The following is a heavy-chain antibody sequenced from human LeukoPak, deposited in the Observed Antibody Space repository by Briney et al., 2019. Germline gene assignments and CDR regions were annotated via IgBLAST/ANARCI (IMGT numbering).Heavy chain of an antibody. J-gene: IGHJ4*02. CDR3: AKETGPRRYYSDSSGYRPYYFDY. Sequence: GGSLRLSCGASGFTFSNYAMSWVRQAPGEGLEWVSGISGSGGRTYNADSVKGRFTISRDNSRNTLYLQMNSLRGEDTAVYYCAKETGPRRYYSDSSGYRPYYFDYWGQGTLVTVSS. D-gene: IGHD3-22*01. V-gene: IGHV3-23*01. CDR1: GFTFSNYA. CDR2: ISGSGGRT.